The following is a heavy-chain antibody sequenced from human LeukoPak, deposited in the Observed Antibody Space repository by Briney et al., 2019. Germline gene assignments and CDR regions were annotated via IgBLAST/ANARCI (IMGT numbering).Heavy chain of an antibody. J-gene: IGHJ4*02. D-gene: IGHD2-2*01. CDR2: ISGSGGST. V-gene: IGHV3-23*01. CDR1: GFTFSSYA. Sequence: PGGSLRLSCAASGFTFSSYAMSWVRQAPGKGLEWVSAISGSGGSTYADSVKGRFTISRDNSKNTLNLQMNSLRAEDTAVYYCANTGNIVVVPAARFDYWGQGTLVTVSS. CDR3: ANTGNIVVVPAARFDY.